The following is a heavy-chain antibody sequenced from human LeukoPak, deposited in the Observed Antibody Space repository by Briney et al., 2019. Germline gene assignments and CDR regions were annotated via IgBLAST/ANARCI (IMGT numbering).Heavy chain of an antibody. CDR1: GFTFSSYS. CDR3: ARDICISTSCSYGMDV. J-gene: IGHJ6*02. CDR2: ISSTSRTI. D-gene: IGHD2-2*01. Sequence: PGGSLILSCAASGFTFSSYSMNWVRQAPGKGLEWVSYISSTSRTIYYADSVKGRFTISRDNAKNSLYLQMNSLRDEDTAVYYCARDICISTSCSYGMDVWGQGTSVTVSS. V-gene: IGHV3-48*02.